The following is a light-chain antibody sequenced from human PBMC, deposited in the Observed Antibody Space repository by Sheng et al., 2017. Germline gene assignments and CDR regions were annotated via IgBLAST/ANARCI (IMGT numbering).Light chain of an antibody. V-gene: IGLV2-14*03. Sequence: QSALTHPASVSGSPGQSITISCTGSSDDVGGYEYVSWYQLHPGKAPKLIISDVDNRPSGISTRFSGSKSGNTASLTISGLQAEDEADYVCSSFTGSTTYIFGRGTTVTVL. J-gene: IGLJ1*01. CDR2: DVD. CDR3: SSFTGSTTYI. CDR1: SDDVGGYEY.